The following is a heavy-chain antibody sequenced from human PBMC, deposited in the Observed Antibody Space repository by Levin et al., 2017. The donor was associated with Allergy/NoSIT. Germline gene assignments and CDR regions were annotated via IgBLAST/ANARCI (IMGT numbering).Heavy chain of an antibody. CDR3: AREKSTLFDY. J-gene: IGHJ4*02. V-gene: IGHV1-18*01. CDR2: INTYNHNT. Sequence: PSASVKVSCKASGYTFTSYGISWVRQAPGQGLEWMGWINTYNHNTNYAQKLQGRVTMTTDTSTSTAYMELRSLRSDDTAVYYCAREKSTLFDYWGQGTLVTVSS. CDR1: GYTFTSYG.